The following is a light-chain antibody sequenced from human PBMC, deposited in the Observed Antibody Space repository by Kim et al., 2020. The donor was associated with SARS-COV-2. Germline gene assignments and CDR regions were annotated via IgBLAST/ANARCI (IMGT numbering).Light chain of an antibody. V-gene: IGLV3-19*01. J-gene: IGLJ3*02. CDR3: NSRGSSGDHVV. CDR1: RLRNYY. Sequence: ALGQTVRITCQGDRLRNYYATWYQQKPGQAPVIIIYGKNNRPSGIPDRFSGSSSGNTASLTITGAQAEDEADYYCNSRGSSGDHVVFGGGTKLTVL. CDR2: GKN.